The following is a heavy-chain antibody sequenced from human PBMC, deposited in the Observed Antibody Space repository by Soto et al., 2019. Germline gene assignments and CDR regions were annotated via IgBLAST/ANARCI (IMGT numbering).Heavy chain of an antibody. D-gene: IGHD5-12*01. Sequence: QITLKESGPTLVKPTQTLTLTCTFSGFSLSTSGVGVGWIRQPPGKALEWLALIYWDDDKRYSPSLKSRLTITTDTSKHHVVLTMTNMDPVDTATYYCAHSFGGYDYFDYWGQGTLVTVSS. J-gene: IGHJ4*02. V-gene: IGHV2-5*02. CDR3: AHSFGGYDYFDY. CDR2: IYWDDDK. CDR1: GFSLSTSGVG.